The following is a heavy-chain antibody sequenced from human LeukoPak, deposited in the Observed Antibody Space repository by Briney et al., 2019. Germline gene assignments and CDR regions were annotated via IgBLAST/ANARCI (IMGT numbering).Heavy chain of an antibody. J-gene: IGHJ4*02. Sequence: ASVNVSCKASGYTFTRYRISRLREAPGPGLEWMGWIDPYNGYTNYAQKLQGRVTMTTDKSTSTAYMELRSLRSDDTAVYYCARDRRGFGEVTIDYWGQGTLVTVSS. CDR3: ARDRRGFGEVTIDY. CDR2: IDPYNGYT. V-gene: IGHV1-18*01. D-gene: IGHD3-10*01. CDR1: GYTFTRYR.